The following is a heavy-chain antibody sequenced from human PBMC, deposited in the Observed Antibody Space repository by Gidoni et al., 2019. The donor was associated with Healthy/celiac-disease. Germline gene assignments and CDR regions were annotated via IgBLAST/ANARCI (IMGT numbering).Heavy chain of an antibody. J-gene: IGHJ1*01. D-gene: IGHD6-13*01. V-gene: IGHV4-34*01. CDR1: GGSFSGYY. Sequence: QVQLQQWGAGLLKPSETLSLTCAVYGGSFSGYYWSWIRQTPGKGLEWIGEINHSGSTNYNPSLKSRVTISVDTSKNQFSLKLSSVTAADTAVYYCARGRWFGAAAPLQHWGQGTLVTVSS. CDR3: ARGRWFGAAAPLQH. CDR2: INHSGST.